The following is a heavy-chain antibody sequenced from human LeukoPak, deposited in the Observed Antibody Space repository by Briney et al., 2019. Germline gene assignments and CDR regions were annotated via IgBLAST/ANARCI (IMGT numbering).Heavy chain of an antibody. Sequence: ASVKVSCTASGYTFTSYGISWVRQAPGQGLEWMGWISAYNGNTNYAQKLRGRVTMTTDTSTSTAYMELRSLRSDDTAVYYCARDPVADHFDYWGQGTLVTVSS. J-gene: IGHJ4*02. V-gene: IGHV1-18*01. CDR3: ARDPVADHFDY. D-gene: IGHD6-19*01. CDR2: ISAYNGNT. CDR1: GYTFTSYG.